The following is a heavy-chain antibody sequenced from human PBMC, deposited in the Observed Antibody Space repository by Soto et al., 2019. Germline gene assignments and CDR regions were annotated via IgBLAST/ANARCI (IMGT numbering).Heavy chain of an antibody. CDR2: ISAYNGNT. Sequence: GASVKVSCKASGYTFTSYGISWVRQAPGQGREWMGWISAYNGNTNYAQKLQGRGTMTTDTSTSTAYMELRSLRSDDTAVYYCARDLPTLFAHCYGMDVWGQGTTVTVSS. J-gene: IGHJ6*02. CDR1: GYTFTSYG. CDR3: ARDLPTLFAHCYGMDV. V-gene: IGHV1-18*01.